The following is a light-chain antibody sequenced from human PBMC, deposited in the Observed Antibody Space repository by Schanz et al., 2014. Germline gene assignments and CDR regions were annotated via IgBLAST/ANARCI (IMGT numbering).Light chain of an antibody. J-gene: IGKJ4*01. CDR1: QSVASNF. Sequence: EIVLTQSSGTLSLSPGERATLSCRASQSVASNFLAWYQQRPGQAPRLLIYGASSRATGVPDRFSGSGSGTDFTLTISRLEPEDFAVYYCQQYGSSPLTFGGGTNVEIK. CDR2: GAS. V-gene: IGKV3-20*01. CDR3: QQYGSSPLT.